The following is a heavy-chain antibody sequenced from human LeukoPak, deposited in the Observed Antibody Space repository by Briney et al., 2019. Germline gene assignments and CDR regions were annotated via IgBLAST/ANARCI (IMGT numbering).Heavy chain of an antibody. CDR2: IYYSGTT. Sequence: SETLSLTCSVSGGSISSYYWSWIRQPPGKGLEWIGYIYYSGTTNYEPSLKSRVTMSVGTSKNQFSLKLSSVTAADTAVYYCARGVAAPWFDPWGQGTLVTVSS. CDR3: ARGVAAPWFDP. J-gene: IGHJ5*02. CDR1: GGSISSYY. V-gene: IGHV4-59*01. D-gene: IGHD6-6*01.